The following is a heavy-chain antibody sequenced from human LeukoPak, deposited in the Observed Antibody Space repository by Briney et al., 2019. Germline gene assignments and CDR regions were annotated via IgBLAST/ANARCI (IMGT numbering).Heavy chain of an antibody. J-gene: IGHJ5*02. Sequence: ASVKVSCKASGYTFTSYAMHWVRQAPGQRLEWMGWINAGNGNTKYSQKFQGRVTITRDTSASTAYMELSSLRSEDTAVYYCARDQVNLIWFGRNNWFDPWGQGTLVTVSS. V-gene: IGHV1-3*01. CDR3: ARDQVNLIWFGRNNWFDP. D-gene: IGHD3-10*01. CDR1: GYTFTSYA. CDR2: INAGNGNT.